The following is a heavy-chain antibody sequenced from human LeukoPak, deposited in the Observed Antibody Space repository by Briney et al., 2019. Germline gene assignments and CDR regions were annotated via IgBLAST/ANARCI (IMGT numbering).Heavy chain of an antibody. V-gene: IGHV3-23*01. CDR1: GFTFSSYG. D-gene: IGHD1-1*01. J-gene: IGHJ4*02. CDR3: ARQHGPRGYFDY. Sequence: PGGSLRLSCAASGFTFSSYGMSWVRQAPGKGLEWVSTISGSGGSTYYADSVKGRFTISRDNSKNTLYLQMNSLRAEDTAVYYCARQHGPRGYFDYWGQGTLVTVSS. CDR2: ISGSGGST.